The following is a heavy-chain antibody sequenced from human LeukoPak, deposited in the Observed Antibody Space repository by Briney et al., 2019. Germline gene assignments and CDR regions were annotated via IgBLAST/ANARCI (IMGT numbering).Heavy chain of an antibody. V-gene: IGHV3-23*01. CDR2: ISGSGGST. J-gene: IGHJ4*02. Sequence: PGGSLRLSCAASGFTFSTYIMTWVRQAPGKGLEWVSAISGSGGSTYYADSVKGRFTISRDNSKNTLYLQMNSLRAEDTAVYYCARTYGSGAYYFDYWGQGTLVTVSS. CDR1: GFTFSTYI. D-gene: IGHD3-10*01. CDR3: ARTYGSGAYYFDY.